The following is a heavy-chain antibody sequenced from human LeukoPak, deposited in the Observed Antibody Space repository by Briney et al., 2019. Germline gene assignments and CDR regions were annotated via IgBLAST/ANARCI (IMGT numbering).Heavy chain of an antibody. D-gene: IGHD3-10*01. CDR1: GGSLSSYY. V-gene: IGHV4-59*01. CDR2: IYYSGST. J-gene: IGHJ4*02. CDR3: ARGGSGEFDY. Sequence: SETLSLTCTVSGGSLSSYYWSWIRQPPGKGLEWIGYIYYSGSTNYNPSLKSRVTISVDTSKNQFSLKLSSVTAADTAVYYCARGGSGEFDYWGQGTLVTVSS.